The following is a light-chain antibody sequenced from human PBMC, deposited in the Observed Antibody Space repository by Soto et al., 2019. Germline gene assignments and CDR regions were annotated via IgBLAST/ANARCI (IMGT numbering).Light chain of an antibody. V-gene: IGKV1-39*01. Sequence: DIQMTQSPSSLSASVGDRVTITCRASQSISSYLNWYQQKPGKAPKLLIYGASSLQSGVPSRFSGSGSGTDFTLTITSLQPEDFATYYCQQSYNTPPPFGGGTKVDIK. CDR3: QQSYNTPPP. CDR2: GAS. CDR1: QSISSY. J-gene: IGKJ4*01.